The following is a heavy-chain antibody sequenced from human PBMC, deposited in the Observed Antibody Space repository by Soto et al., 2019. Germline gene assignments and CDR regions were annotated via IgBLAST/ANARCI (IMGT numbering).Heavy chain of an antibody. CDR1: GNSVSSNSAA. CDR3: ARVRSITMVRGVRHYCGLYV. CDR2: TYYRSKWYN. D-gene: IGHD3-10*01. J-gene: IGHJ6*02. Sequence: PWQTLSLTWAISGNSVSSNSAAWNWIRQSPSRGLEWLGRTYYRSKWYNDYAVSVKSRITINPDTSKNQFSLQLNSVTPEDTAVYYCARVRSITMVRGVRHYCGLYVSGQETRAPVSS. V-gene: IGHV6-1*01.